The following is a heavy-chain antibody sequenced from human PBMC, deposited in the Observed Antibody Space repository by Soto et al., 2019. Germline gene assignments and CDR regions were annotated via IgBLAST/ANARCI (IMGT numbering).Heavy chain of an antibody. CDR2: IKQDGSEK. J-gene: IGHJ4*02. Sequence: EVQLVESGGGLVQPGGSLRLSCAASGFTFSSYWMSWVRQAPGKGLEWVANIKQDGSEKYYVDSVKGRFTISRDNAKNSLYLQMNSLRAEDTAVYYCARGGYSSGYYSYDYWGQGTLVTVSS. CDR1: GFTFSSYW. V-gene: IGHV3-7*04. D-gene: IGHD3-22*01. CDR3: ARGGYSSGYYSYDY.